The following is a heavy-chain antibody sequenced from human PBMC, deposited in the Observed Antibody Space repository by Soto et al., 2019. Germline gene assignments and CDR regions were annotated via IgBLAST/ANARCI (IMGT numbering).Heavy chain of an antibody. CDR2: IWHDGRQK. Sequence: QMQLVESGGGVVQPGRSLRLSCAASGFSFSNYAMHWVRQAPGKGLEWVAAIWHDGRQKRYADSVKGRFTISRDNSKDTLFLQMGSLRVEDTAAYYCAREDYYGNTECDSWGQGTLVTVSS. V-gene: IGHV3-33*01. J-gene: IGHJ5*01. CDR3: AREDYYGNTECDS. D-gene: IGHD3-10*01. CDR1: GFSFSNYA.